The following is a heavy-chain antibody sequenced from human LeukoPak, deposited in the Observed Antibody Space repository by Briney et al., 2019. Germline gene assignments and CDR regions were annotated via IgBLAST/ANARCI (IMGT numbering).Heavy chain of an antibody. CDR3: ARDAGWGYYDL. V-gene: IGHV3-7*01. CDR1: GFTFSTSW. D-gene: IGHD1-26*01. CDR2: IDKHGSGK. Sequence: GGSLRLSCVASGFTFSTSWVTWVRQAPGKGLEWVANIDKHGSGKYYVDSVKGRFAISRDYASNSVFLQMDSLRAEDTSAYYCARDAGWGYYDLWGQGTPVTVSS. J-gene: IGHJ4*02.